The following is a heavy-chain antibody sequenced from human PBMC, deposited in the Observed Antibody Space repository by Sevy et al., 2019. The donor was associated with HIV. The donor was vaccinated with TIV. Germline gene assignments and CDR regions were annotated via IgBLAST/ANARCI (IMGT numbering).Heavy chain of an antibody. CDR3: ARRSSIRDYFEY. V-gene: IGHV3-11*06. J-gene: IGHJ4*02. CDR2: ISSSSRYI. Sequence: GGSLRLSCAASGFTFSDYYMNWIRQAPGKGLEWVSYISSSSRYINYADSLKGRFTISRDNAKNSLYLQMNSLRAEDTAVYYCARRSSIRDYFEYWGQGTLVTVSS. D-gene: IGHD6-13*01. CDR1: GFTFSDYY.